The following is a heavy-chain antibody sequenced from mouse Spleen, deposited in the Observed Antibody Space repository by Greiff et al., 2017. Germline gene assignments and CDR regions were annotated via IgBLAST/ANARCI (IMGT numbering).Heavy chain of an antibody. CDR2: IYPSDSET. D-gene: IGHD1-1*01. Sequence: VQLQQPGAELVRPGSSVKLSCKASGYTFTSSWMDWVKQRPGQGLEWIGNIYPSDSETHYNQKFKDKATLTVDKSSSTAYMQLSSLTSEDSAVYYCARLLRYPYYFDYWGQGTTLTVSS. V-gene: IGHV1-61*01. CDR3: ARLLRYPYYFDY. J-gene: IGHJ2*01. CDR1: GYTFTSSW.